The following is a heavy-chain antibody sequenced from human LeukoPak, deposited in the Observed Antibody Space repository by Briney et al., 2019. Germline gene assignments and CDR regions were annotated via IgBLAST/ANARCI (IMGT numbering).Heavy chain of an antibody. D-gene: IGHD3-16*01. CDR3: ARGQYYGDSNGFPAHY. CDR1: GYIFTNYH. V-gene: IGHV1-46*01. CDR2: INPSSGST. J-gene: IGHJ4*02. Sequence: GASVKVSCKASGYIFTNYHVHWVRQAPGQGLEWMGIINPSSGSTTYAQDFQGRVTMTRDTSTSTVYMDLSSLRSEDTAVYYCARGQYYGDSNGFPAHYWGQGTLVTVSS.